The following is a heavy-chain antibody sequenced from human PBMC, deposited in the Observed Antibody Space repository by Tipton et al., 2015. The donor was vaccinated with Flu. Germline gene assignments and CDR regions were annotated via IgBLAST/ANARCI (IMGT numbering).Heavy chain of an antibody. CDR1: GGSISSYY. J-gene: IGHJ2*01. D-gene: IGHD6-13*01. CDR3: ARLDSGSWYKARSYWYFDL. V-gene: IGHV4-4*07. Sequence: GLVKPSETLSLTCTVSGGSISSYYWSWIRQPAGKGLEWIGRIYSSGSTSYNPSLKSRVTISVDTSKNQFSLKLSSVTAADTAVYYCARLDSGSWYKARSYWYFDLWGRGTLVTVSS. CDR2: IYSSGST.